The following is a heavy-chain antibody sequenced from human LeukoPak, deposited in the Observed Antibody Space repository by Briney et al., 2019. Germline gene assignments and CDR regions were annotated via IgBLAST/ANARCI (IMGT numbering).Heavy chain of an antibody. D-gene: IGHD3-22*01. V-gene: IGHV3-53*01. CDR3: ARGEGYYDSSGYYPFSH. J-gene: IGHJ4*02. CDR2: IYSGGST. CDR1: GFTVSSNY. Sequence: GGSLRLSCAASGFTVSSNYMSWVRQAPGKGLEWGSVIYSGGSTYYADSVKGRFTISRDNSKNTLYLQMNSLRAEDTAVYYCARGEGYYDSSGYYPFSHWGQGTLVTVSS.